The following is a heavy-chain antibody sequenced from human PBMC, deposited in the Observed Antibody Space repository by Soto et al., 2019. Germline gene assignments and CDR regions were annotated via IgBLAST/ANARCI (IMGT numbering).Heavy chain of an antibody. CDR2: INHSGSS. D-gene: IGHD1-26*01. Sequence: PNTLSLTCSLPGRTSIGYLWPWIRHTPGEGPQWIGQINHSGSSIYNPSLKNRVTISTMSNNKFSLELSSVTAADTAVYYCTRGLFSGSYYSGGWYYFDSWGKGTMVTVSS. V-gene: IGHV4-34*01. J-gene: IGHJ4*02. CDR1: GRTSIGYL. CDR3: TRGLFSGSYYSGGWYYFDS.